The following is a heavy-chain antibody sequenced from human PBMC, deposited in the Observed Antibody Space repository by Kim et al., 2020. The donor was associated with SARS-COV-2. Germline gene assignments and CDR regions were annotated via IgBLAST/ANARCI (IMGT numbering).Heavy chain of an antibody. J-gene: IGHJ4*02. CDR2: FDPSDSYT. V-gene: IGHV5-10-1*01. Sequence: GESLKISCKGSGYSFTSYWISWVRQMPGKGLEWMGRFDPSDSYTNYSPSFQGHVTISAHKSISTAYLQWSSLKASHTAMYYCARHARQWLVEFWGQGTLVTVSS. D-gene: IGHD6-19*01. CDR3: ARHARQWLVEF. CDR1: GYSFTSYW.